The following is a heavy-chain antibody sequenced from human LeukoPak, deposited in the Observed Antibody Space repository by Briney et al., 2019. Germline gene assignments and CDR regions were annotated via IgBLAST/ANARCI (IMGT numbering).Heavy chain of an antibody. CDR3: ARSGRGYYGHAFDI. CDR1: GGTFSSYA. Sequence: GASVKVSCTASGGTFSSYAISWVRQAPGQGLEWMGIINPSGGSTSYARKFQGRVTMTRDTSTSTVYMELSSLRSEDTAVYYCARSGRGYYGHAFDIWGQGTMVTVSS. D-gene: IGHD3-3*01. V-gene: IGHV1-46*01. J-gene: IGHJ3*02. CDR2: INPSGGST.